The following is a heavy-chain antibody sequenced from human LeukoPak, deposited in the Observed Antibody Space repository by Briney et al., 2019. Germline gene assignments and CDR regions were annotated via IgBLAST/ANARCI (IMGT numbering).Heavy chain of an antibody. J-gene: IGHJ4*02. CDR1: GASISPDY. CDR3: ARRGPAAHQTHTFDY. V-gene: IGHV4-39*01. Sequence: SETLSLTCTVSGASISPDYWGWIRQPPGKGLEWIGSIYYSGSTYYNPSLKSRVTISVDTSKNQFSLKLSSVTAADTAVYYCARRGPAAHQTHTFDYWGQGTLVTVSS. D-gene: IGHD2-2*01. CDR2: IYYSGST.